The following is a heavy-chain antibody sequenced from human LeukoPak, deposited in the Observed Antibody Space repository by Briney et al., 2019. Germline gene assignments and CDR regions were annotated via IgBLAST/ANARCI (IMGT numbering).Heavy chain of an antibody. CDR1: GYTFTTYT. V-gene: IGHV1-3*01. Sequence: ASVKVSCKASGYTFTTYTMHWVRQAPGQRLEWMGWINAGNGNTRYSQKLQGRVTMTRDTSTSTVYMELSSLRSEDTAVYYCARVTIRYSSGWYPFDYWGQGTLVTVSS. CDR2: INAGNGNT. CDR3: ARVTIRYSSGWYPFDY. D-gene: IGHD6-19*01. J-gene: IGHJ4*02.